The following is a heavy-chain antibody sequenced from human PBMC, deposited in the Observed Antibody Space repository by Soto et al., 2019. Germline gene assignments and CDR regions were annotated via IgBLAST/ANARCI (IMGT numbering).Heavy chain of an antibody. Sequence: SETLSLTCAVYGGSFSGYDWTWIRQPPGTGLEWIGEINHSGSTNYNPSLKSRVTISVDTSKNQFSLKLTSVTAADTAVYYCARDKITGLFDYWGQGTLVTISS. J-gene: IGHJ4*02. V-gene: IGHV4-34*01. CDR2: INHSGST. CDR1: GGSFSGYD. CDR3: ARDKITGLFDY. D-gene: IGHD2-8*02.